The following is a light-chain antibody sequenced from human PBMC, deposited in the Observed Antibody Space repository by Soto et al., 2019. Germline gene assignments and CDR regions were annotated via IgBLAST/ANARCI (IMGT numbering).Light chain of an antibody. J-gene: IGLJ1*01. Sequence: QSVLTQPRSVSGSPGQSVTISCTGTSRDVAGYNYVSWYQQRPGKAPKLMIYDVSKRPSGVPDRFSGSKSGNTASLTISGLQAEDEADSSCSSYAGGNNLGVFGTGTKVTVL. CDR1: SRDVAGYNY. CDR2: DVS. CDR3: SSYAGGNNLGV. V-gene: IGLV2-11*01.